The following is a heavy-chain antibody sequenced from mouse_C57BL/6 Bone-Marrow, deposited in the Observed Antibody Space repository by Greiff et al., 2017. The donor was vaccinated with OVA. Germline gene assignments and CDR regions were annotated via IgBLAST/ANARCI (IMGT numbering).Heavy chain of an antibody. Sequence: QVHVKQSDAELVKPGASVKISCKVSGYTFTDHTIHWMKQRPEQGLEWIGYIYPRDGSTKYNEKFKGKATLTADKSSSTAYMQLNSLTSEDSAVYFCAREEVYGNYVWYFDVWGTGTTVTVSS. CDR2: IYPRDGST. J-gene: IGHJ1*03. CDR3: AREEVYGNYVWYFDV. CDR1: GYTFTDHT. D-gene: IGHD2-1*01. V-gene: IGHV1-78*01.